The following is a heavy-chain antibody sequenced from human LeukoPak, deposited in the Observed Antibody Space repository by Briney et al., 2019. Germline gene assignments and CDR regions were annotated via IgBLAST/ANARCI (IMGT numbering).Heavy chain of an antibody. CDR3: ASDYGSGSYRFDY. J-gene: IGHJ4*02. Sequence: SETLSLTCTVSGDSMSSYSWSWIRQPPGKRLEWIGYIFNSGSTIYNPSLKSRVTTSLDMSKKQFSLRLSSVTAADTAVYYCASDYGSGSYRFDYWGQGTLVTVSS. CDR1: GDSMSSYS. D-gene: IGHD3-10*01. CDR2: IFNSGST. V-gene: IGHV4-59*01.